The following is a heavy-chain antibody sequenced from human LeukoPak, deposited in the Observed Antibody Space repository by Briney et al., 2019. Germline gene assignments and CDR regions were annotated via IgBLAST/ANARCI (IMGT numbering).Heavy chain of an antibody. CDR3: ARKNDFDI. J-gene: IGHJ3*02. Sequence: KTSETLSLTCTVSGGSISSDHWNWIRLPPGKGLEWIGCIYYSGSTYYNPPLKSRVTISVDMSKSQFSLRLTSVTAADTAVYYCARKNDFDIWGQGTLVTVSS. CDR2: IYYSGST. V-gene: IGHV4-59*01. D-gene: IGHD2/OR15-2a*01. CDR1: GGSISSDH.